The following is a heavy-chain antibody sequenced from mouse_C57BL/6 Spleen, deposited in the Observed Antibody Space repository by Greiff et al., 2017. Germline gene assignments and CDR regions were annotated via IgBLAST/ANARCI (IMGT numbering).Heavy chain of an antibody. CDR3: ARYDYDDLNAMDY. D-gene: IGHD2-4*01. V-gene: IGHV7-3*01. J-gene: IGHJ4*01. CDR2: IRNKANGYTT. Sequence: EVKLVESGGGLVQPGGSLSLSCAASGFTFTDYYMSWVRQPPGKALEWLGFIRNKANGYTTEYSASVKGRFTISRDNSQSILYLQMNALRAEDSATYYCARYDYDDLNAMDYWGQGTSVTVSS. CDR1: GFTFTDYY.